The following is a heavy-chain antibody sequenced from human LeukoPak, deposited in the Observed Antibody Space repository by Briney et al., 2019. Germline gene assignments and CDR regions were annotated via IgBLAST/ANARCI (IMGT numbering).Heavy chain of an antibody. CDR3: ARDQNFHGSAGYYGIDC. D-gene: IGHD3-9*01. V-gene: IGHV1-2*02. Sequence: ASVKVSCKTSGYTFTGYYIHWVRQAPGQGLEWIGWINPNNGGTNYAQKFQDRVTMTRDTSISTAYMELSRLTSDDTAVYYCARDQNFHGSAGYYGIDCWGQGTLVTVSS. CDR1: GYTFTGYY. J-gene: IGHJ4*02. CDR2: INPNNGGT.